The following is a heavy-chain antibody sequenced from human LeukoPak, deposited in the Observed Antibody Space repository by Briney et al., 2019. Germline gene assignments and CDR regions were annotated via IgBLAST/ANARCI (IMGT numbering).Heavy chain of an antibody. CDR1: GGTFSCYS. CDR2: IIPAFGTA. D-gene: IGHD3-22*01. CDR3: ASEGNYDSSGYSRYNYYYMDV. Sequence: ASVTVSRKGCGGTFSCYSIRWVRQAPGQGLAWMGVIIPAFGTAHYAQKFQGRVTFTTDESTTTAYMELRSLRSEDTAVYYCASEGNYDSSGYSRYNYYYMDVWGKGTAVSVSS. V-gene: IGHV1-69*05. J-gene: IGHJ6*03.